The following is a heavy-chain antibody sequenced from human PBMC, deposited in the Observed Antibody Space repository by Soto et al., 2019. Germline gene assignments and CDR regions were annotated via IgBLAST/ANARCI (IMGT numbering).Heavy chain of an antibody. D-gene: IGHD6-13*01. V-gene: IGHV2-26*04. CDR3: ASTYSASWYWFDP. CDR2: IFSNDEK. CDR1: GFSLSNAGLG. Sequence: QVTVKESGPVLVKPTETLTLTCTVSGFSLSNAGLGVSWIRQPPGKALEWLAHIFSNDEKSYSTSLKSSPTIPKDTSKSQVVLTMTNMDPVDTATYYCASTYSASWYWFDPWGQGTLVTVSS. J-gene: IGHJ5*02.